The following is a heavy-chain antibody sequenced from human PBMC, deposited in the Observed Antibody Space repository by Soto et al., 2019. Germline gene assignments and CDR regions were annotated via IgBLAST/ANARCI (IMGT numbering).Heavy chain of an antibody. CDR1: GYSTSSGLY. Sequence: PSETLSLTCAVSGYSTSSGLYWGWIRQPPGKGLEWIGTIYRVGITYYNPSLKSRVTISIDTSKNHFSLRLSSVTATDTAVYFCAIGNPDWFDPWGQGTLVTVSS. CDR3: AIGNPDWFDP. CDR2: IYRVGIT. D-gene: IGHD1-1*01. J-gene: IGHJ5*02. V-gene: IGHV4-38-2*01.